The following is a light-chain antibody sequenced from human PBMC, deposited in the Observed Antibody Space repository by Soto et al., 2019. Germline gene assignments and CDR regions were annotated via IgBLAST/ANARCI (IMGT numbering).Light chain of an antibody. CDR2: SVS. CDR3: QQYKTYPLT. CDR1: QDIGNS. J-gene: IGKJ4*02. V-gene: IGKV1-16*01. Sequence: DIQMAQAPSSLSASVGDTVTLTCRARQDIGNSLAWLQQNPGRAPKSLISSVSSLQSGVPSRFSGSRYVADFTLTSSNLQPEDFATYYCQQYKTYPLTFGGGTKVEIK.